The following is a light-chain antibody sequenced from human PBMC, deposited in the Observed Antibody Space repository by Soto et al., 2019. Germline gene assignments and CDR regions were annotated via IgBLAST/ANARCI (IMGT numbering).Light chain of an antibody. J-gene: IGLJ3*02. CDR1: SSDVGGYNY. CDR2: DVS. V-gene: IGLV2-14*01. CDR3: SSYISSSFWV. Sequence: QSVLTQPASVSGSPGQSITISCTGTSSDVGGYNYVSWYQQHPGKAPKLMIYDVSNRPSGVSNRFSGSKSGNTASLTISGLQAEDEADYYCSSYISSSFWVFGGGTKVTVL.